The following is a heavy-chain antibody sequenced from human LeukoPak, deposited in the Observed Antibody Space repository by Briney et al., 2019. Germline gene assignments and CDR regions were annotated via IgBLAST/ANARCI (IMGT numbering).Heavy chain of an antibody. CDR2: IYHTGST. CDR1: GGSISTNNW. J-gene: IGHJ2*01. CDR3: ARDLKDYGDYGPVSDWYFDL. V-gene: IGHV4-4*02. D-gene: IGHD4-17*01. Sequence: SETLSLTCAVSGGSISTNNWWSWVRQPPGKGLEWIGEIYHTGSTNYSPSLRSRVTMSIDKSNNQFSLNLNSVTAADTAVYYCARDLKDYGDYGPVSDWYFDLWGRGTLVTVSS.